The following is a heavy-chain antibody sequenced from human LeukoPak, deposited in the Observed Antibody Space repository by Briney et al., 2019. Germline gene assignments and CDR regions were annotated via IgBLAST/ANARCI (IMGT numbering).Heavy chain of an antibody. CDR3: ATPYYYDSSGYSHDAFDI. CDR2: ISGSGGST. D-gene: IGHD3-22*01. J-gene: IGHJ3*02. V-gene: IGHV3-23*01. CDR1: GFTFSSYA. Sequence: GGSLRLSCAASGFTFSSYAMSWVRQAPGKGLEWVSAISGSGGSTYYADSVKGRFTISRDNSKNTLYLQMNSLRAEDTAVYYCATPYYYDSSGYSHDAFDIWGQGTMVTVSS.